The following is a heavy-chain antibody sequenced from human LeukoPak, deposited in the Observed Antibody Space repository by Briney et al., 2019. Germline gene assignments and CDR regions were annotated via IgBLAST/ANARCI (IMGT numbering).Heavy chain of an antibody. CDR2: IYYSGST. CDR3: ASAGLRFLEWLSGAFDY. J-gene: IGHJ4*02. D-gene: IGHD3-3*01. CDR1: GGSISSYY. Sequence: SETLSLTCTVSGGSISSYYWSWIRQPPGKGLEWIGYIYYSGSTNYNPSLKSRVTISVDTSKNQFSLKLSSVTAADTAVYYCASAGLRFLEWLSGAFDYWGQGTLVTVSS. V-gene: IGHV4-59*08.